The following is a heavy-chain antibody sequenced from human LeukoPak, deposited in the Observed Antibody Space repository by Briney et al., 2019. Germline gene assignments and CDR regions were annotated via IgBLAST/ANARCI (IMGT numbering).Heavy chain of an antibody. V-gene: IGHV1-18*04. D-gene: IGHD2-21*01. CDR3: ARAPFTLSMDY. J-gene: IGHJ4*02. CDR1: GYTFTGYY. CDR2: ISAYNGNT. Sequence: ASVKVSCKASGYTFTGYYMHWVRQAPGQGLEWMGWISAYNGNTNYAQKLQGRVTMTTDTSTSTAYMELRSLRSDDTAVYYCARAPFTLSMDYWGQGTLVTVSS.